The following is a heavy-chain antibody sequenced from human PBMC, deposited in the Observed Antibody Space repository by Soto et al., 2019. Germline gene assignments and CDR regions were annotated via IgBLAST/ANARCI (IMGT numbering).Heavy chain of an antibody. V-gene: IGHV3-30*18. CDR2: ISYDGSNK. CDR1: GFTFSSYG. CDR3: AKDGGTVTFKFNYYYGMDV. J-gene: IGHJ6*02. Sequence: QVQLVESGGGVVQPGRSLRLSCAASGFTFSSYGMHWVRQAPGKGLEWVAVISYDGSNKYYADSVKGRFTISRDNSKNTLYLQMNNLRAEDTAVYYCAKDGGTVTFKFNYYYGMDVWGQGTTVTVSS. D-gene: IGHD4-17*01.